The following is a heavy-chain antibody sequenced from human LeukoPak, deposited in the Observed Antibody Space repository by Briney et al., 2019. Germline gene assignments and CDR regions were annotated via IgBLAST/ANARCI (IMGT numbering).Heavy chain of an antibody. Sequence: PIFGTANYAQKFQGRVTITADESTSTAYMELSSLRSEDTAVYYCATCPEVDYYYYYGMDVWGQGTTVTVSS. J-gene: IGHJ6*02. CDR3: ATCPEVDYYYYYGMDV. V-gene: IGHV1-69*01. D-gene: IGHD3-9*01. CDR2: PIFGTA.